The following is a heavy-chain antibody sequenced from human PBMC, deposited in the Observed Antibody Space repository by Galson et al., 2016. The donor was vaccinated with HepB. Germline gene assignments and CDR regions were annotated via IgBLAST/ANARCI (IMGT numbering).Heavy chain of an antibody. CDR3: GASRDGYIDY. CDR1: GFTGFTFSSYW. D-gene: IGHD5-24*01. V-gene: IGHV3-74*01. Sequence: LRLSCAASGFTGFTFSSYWMHWVRQAPGKGLVWVSRISLDGSVTIYGDSVKGRFSTSRDNAKNTLFLQMNSLRAEDTAVYYCGASRDGYIDYWGQGALVTIPS. CDR2: ISLDGSVT. J-gene: IGHJ4*01.